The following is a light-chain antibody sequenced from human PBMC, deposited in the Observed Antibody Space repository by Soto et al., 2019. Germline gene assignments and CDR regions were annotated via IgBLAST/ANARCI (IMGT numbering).Light chain of an antibody. V-gene: IGLV2-14*01. CDR3: RSYPGSSPLSWV. Sequence: QSVLTQPASLSVSPGQSITVSCTGTTSDVGCYDYVAWYQQHSGKAPKLMIYDVSSRPSGVSTRFSGSKSGNTASLTISALQAEAEADYYCRSYPGSSPLSWVFGTGTKVTVL. CDR2: DVS. CDR1: TSDVGCYDY. J-gene: IGLJ1*01.